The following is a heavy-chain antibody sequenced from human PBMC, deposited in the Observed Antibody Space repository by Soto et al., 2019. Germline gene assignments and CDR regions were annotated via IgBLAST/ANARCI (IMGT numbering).Heavy chain of an antibody. J-gene: IGHJ5*01. D-gene: IGHD2-21*01. CDR2: IKEDGDER. V-gene: IGHV3-7*03. CDR3: VWTLTATDWFDS. Sequence: EVQLVESGGGLVQPGGSLRLSCEASGFTFSNYWMTWVRQAPGKGLQWVANIKEDGDERYYVDSVKGRFTISRDNAKNSMYLQMNSLRADDTAVYYCVWTLTATDWFDSWGQGTLVSVSS. CDR1: GFTFSNYW.